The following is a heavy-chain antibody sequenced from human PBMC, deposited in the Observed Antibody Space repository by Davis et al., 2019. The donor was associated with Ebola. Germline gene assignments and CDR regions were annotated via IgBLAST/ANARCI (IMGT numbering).Heavy chain of an antibody. CDR2: IKQDGSEK. J-gene: IGHJ4*02. V-gene: IGHV3-7*01. CDR3: ARGLEDTAMVILFYFDY. Sequence: GESLKISCAASGFTFNKYWMTWVRQAPGKGLEWVANIKQDGSEKYYVDSVKGRFTISRDNAKNSLYLQMNSLRDEDTAVYYCARGLEDTAMVILFYFDYWGQGTLVTVSS. D-gene: IGHD5-18*01. CDR1: GFTFNKYW.